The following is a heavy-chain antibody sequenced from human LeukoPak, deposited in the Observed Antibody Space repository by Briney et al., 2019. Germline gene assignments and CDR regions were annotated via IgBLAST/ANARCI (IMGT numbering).Heavy chain of an antibody. Sequence: SETLSLTCAVYGGSFSGYYWSWIRQPPGKGLEWIGSIYYSGTTYYNPSLKSRVTISVDTSKNQFSLKLSSVTAADTAVYYCASSSGYSYGYLYWGQGTLVTVSS. CDR1: GGSFSGYY. D-gene: IGHD5-18*01. V-gene: IGHV4-34*01. J-gene: IGHJ4*02. CDR3: ASSSGYSYGYLY. CDR2: IYYSGTT.